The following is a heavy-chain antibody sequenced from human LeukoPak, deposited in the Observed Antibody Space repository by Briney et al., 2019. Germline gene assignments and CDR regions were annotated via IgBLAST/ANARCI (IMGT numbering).Heavy chain of an antibody. V-gene: IGHV4-30-4*01. CDR1: GGSISSGNYY. D-gene: IGHD5-18*01. CDR2: IYYSGST. CDR3: ARDFSGYSYGHDHYFDY. Sequence: SQTLSLTCTVSGGSISSGNYYWSWIRQPPGKGLEWTGYIYYSGSTYYNPSLKSRVTISVDTSKDQFSLKLSSVTAADTAVYYCARDFSGYSYGHDHYFDYWGQGTLVTVSS. J-gene: IGHJ4*02.